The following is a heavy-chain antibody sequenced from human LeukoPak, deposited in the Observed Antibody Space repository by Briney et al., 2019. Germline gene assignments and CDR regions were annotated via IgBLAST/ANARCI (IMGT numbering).Heavy chain of an antibody. J-gene: IGHJ4*02. V-gene: IGHV4-59*01. Sequence: SETLSLTCTVSGGSISSYYWSWIRQPAGKGLEWIGYIYYSGSTNYNPSLKSRVTISVDTSKNQFSLKLSSVTAADTAVYYCARAKNPVRYYYDSSGYYFDYWGQGTLVTVSS. D-gene: IGHD3-22*01. CDR2: IYYSGST. CDR3: ARAKNPVRYYYDSSGYYFDY. CDR1: GGSISSYY.